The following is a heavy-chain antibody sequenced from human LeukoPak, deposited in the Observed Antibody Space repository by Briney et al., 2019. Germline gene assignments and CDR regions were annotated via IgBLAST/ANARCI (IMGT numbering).Heavy chain of an antibody. CDR2: INPNNGGT. CDR3: ARHVAASVWFDP. J-gene: IGHJ5*02. V-gene: IGHV1-2*02. CDR1: GYTFTGYH. Sequence: ASVKVSCKASGYTFTGYHIHWVRQAPGQGLEWMGWINPNNGGTYYAQNFQGRVTMTRDTSIGTAYMEVSGLRSDDTAIYYCARHVAASVWFDPWGQGTLVTVSS. D-gene: IGHD2-21*01.